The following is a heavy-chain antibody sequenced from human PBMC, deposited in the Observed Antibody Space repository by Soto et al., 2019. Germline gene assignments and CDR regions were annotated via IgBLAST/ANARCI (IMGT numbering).Heavy chain of an antibody. CDR2: IYYSGST. CDR3: VTMVRGVIFDY. Sequence: QVQLQESGPGLVKPSETLSLTCTVSGGSISSYYGSWIGQPPGKGLEWIGYIYYSGSTNYNPSLKSRVTMSVDTSKNQFSLKLSSVTAADTAVYYCVTMVRGVIFDYWGQGTLVTVSS. V-gene: IGHV4-59*01. D-gene: IGHD3-10*01. J-gene: IGHJ4*02. CDR1: GGSISSYY.